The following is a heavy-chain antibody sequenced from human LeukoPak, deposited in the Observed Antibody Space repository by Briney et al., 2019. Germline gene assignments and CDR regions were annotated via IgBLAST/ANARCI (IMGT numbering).Heavy chain of an antibody. CDR2: ISNSGGAT. Sequence: GGSLRLSCAASGFTFNSNTMMWVRQAPGRGLEWVSAISNSGGATYYTASVQGLFTISSDNSNNTVYLQWNSLRAEDTAVYYCASSPAPRPPNHLLNIYNSYMDVWGKRTTVTVSS. CDR3: ASSPAPRPPNHLLNIYNSYMDV. CDR1: GFTFNSNT. J-gene: IGHJ6*03. V-gene: IGHV3-23*01. D-gene: IGHD1-14*01.